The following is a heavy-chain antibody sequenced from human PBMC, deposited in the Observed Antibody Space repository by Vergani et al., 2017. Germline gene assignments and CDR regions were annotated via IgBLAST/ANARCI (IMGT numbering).Heavy chain of an antibody. Sequence: QVQLHKSGPGLVKPSETLSLTCTLSGGSISSSSHFSGWLRQTPGKGLEWIGSIYYSGSTYYNPSLKSRVSISVDTSKNQFSLNLSSVTAADSAVYYCARHDSGHYDSSDYGLDVWGQGTTVTVSS. V-gene: IGHV4-39*01. CDR1: GGSISSSSHF. J-gene: IGHJ6*02. CDR2: IYYSGST. CDR3: ARHDSGHYDSSDYGLDV. D-gene: IGHD3-16*01.